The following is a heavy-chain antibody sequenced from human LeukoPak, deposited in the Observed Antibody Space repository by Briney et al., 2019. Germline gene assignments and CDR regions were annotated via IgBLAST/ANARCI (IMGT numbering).Heavy chain of an antibody. CDR3: AKDRVATNYNYYYMDV. J-gene: IGHJ6*03. CDR2: IRYDGSNK. CDR1: GFTFSSYG. D-gene: IGHD5-12*01. V-gene: IGHV3-30*02. Sequence: GGSLRLSCAASGFTFSSYGMHWVRQAPGKGLEWVAFIRYDGSNKYYADSVKGRFTISRDNSKNTLYLQMNSLRAEDTAVYYCAKDRVATNYNYYYMDVWGKGTTVTISS.